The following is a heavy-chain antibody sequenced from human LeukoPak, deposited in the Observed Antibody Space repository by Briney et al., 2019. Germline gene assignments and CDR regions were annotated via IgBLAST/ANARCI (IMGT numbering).Heavy chain of an antibody. J-gene: IGHJ4*02. V-gene: IGHV4-59*01. CDR3: ARTPRGEFSDY. D-gene: IGHD3-16*01. CDR1: GGSISSYY. Sequence: PSETLSLTCSVSGGSISSYYWSWIRQPPGKGLEWIGYIHYSGSTNYNPSLKNRVTISADTSNNQFSLKLISVTAADTAVYYCARTPRGEFSDYWGQGTLVTVSS. CDR2: IHYSGST.